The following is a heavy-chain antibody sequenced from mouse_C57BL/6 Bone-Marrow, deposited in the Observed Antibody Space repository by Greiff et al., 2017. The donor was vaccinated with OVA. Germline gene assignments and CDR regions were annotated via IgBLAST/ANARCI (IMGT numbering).Heavy chain of an antibody. D-gene: IGHD1-1*01. CDR3: ASSGYYGSYWYFDV. Sequence: QVQLKQPGAELVKPGASVKLSCKASGYTFTSYWMHWVKQRPGQGLEWIGMIHPNSGSTNYNEKFKSKATLTVDKSSSTAYMQLSSLTSEDSAVYYCASSGYYGSYWYFDVWGTGTTVTVSS. CDR2: IHPNSGST. V-gene: IGHV1-64*01. J-gene: IGHJ1*03. CDR1: GYTFTSYW.